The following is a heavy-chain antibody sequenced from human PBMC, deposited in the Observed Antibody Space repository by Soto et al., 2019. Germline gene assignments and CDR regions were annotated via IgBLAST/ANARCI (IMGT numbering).Heavy chain of an antibody. CDR2: ISAYNGNT. CDR3: ERDEEDRSGWYNAFAI. J-gene: IGHJ3*02. Sequence: GASVKVSWKASRYRFASYCSRWLQQAPGQGLEWMGWISAYNGNTNYAQKLQGRVTMTTDTSTSTAYMELRSLRSDDTAVYYCERDEEDRSGWYNAFAIWGKGPMVPVSS. D-gene: IGHD6-19*01. CDR1: RYRFASYC. V-gene: IGHV1-18*01.